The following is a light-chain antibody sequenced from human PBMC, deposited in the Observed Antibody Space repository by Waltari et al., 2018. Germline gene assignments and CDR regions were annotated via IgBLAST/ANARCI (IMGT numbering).Light chain of an antibody. V-gene: IGKV2-28*01. CDR3: MQALQTPS. CDR1: ESLLQRNGYNY. Sequence: EIVVSQSPLSLSVTPGEPASISCRSSESLLQRNGYNYLDWYLQKPGQSPQLLIYLGSNRASGVPDRFSGSGSGTDFTLKISRVEAEDVGVYYCMQALQTPSFGGGTKVEIK. CDR2: LGS. J-gene: IGKJ4*01.